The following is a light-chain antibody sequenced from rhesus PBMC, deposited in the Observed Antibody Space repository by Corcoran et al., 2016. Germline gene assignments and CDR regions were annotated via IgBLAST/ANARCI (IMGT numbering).Light chain of an antibody. V-gene: IGKV3S9*01. Sequence: EIVMTQSPATLSLSPGERATLSCRASQSVSSYVAWYQQKPEQAPRVLIYGASRRATGIPDRLSGSGSGTDFTLIISRLEPEDVGVYYWQQYNNWNTFGGGTKVELK. J-gene: IGKJ4*01. CDR2: GAS. CDR1: QSVSSY. CDR3: QQYNNWNT.